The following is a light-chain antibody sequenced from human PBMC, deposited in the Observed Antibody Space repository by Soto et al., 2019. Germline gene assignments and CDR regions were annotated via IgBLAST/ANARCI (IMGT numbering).Light chain of an antibody. CDR2: DAS. CDR3: LQRSDWPPIT. V-gene: IGKV3-11*01. Sequence: EIVLTQSPATLSLSPGERATLSCRASQSVRTYLSWYQQKPGQAPRLLIYDASSRATGIPARFSGSGSGTDFTLTISSLEPEDFAVYYCLQRSDWPPITFGQGTRLEIK. J-gene: IGKJ5*01. CDR1: QSVRTY.